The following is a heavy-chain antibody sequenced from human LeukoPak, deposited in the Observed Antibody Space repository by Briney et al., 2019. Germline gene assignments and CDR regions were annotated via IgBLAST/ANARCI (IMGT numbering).Heavy chain of an antibody. Sequence: GGSLRLSCAASGFTFSSYAMSWVRQAPGKGLEWVSAISGSGGSTYYADSVKGRFTISRDNSKNTLYLQMNSLRAEDTAVYYCARPLEESVISPFDSWGQGTLVTVSS. J-gene: IGHJ4*02. CDR1: GFTFSSYA. V-gene: IGHV3-23*01. CDR3: ARPLEESVISPFDS. D-gene: IGHD2/OR15-2a*01. CDR2: ISGSGGST.